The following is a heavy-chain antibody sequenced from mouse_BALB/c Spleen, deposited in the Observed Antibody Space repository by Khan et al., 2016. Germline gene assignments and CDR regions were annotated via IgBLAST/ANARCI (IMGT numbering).Heavy chain of an antibody. CDR3: TGGGGPSGYAVDY. V-gene: IGHV7-3*02. CDR1: GFTFTDYY. CDR2: IRNKAYGYTT. D-gene: IGHD3-1*01. J-gene: IGHJ4*01. Sequence: EVELVESGGGLVQPGGSLRLSCATSGFTFTDYYMSWVRQPPRKALEWLGFIRNKAYGYTTEYSASVKGRFTISRDNSQSILYLQMNTLRAEDSATYFCTGGGGPSGYAVDYWDQGTSVTVSS.